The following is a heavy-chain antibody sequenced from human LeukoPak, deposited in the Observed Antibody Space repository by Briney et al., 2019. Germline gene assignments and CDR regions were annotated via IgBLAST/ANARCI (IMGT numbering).Heavy chain of an antibody. CDR2: IYYSGST. CDR3: ARGEGWGPRYSSWYESVRYYFDY. D-gene: IGHD6-13*01. J-gene: IGHJ4*02. V-gene: IGHV4-59*01. CDR1: GGSISSYD. Sequence: SETLSLTCTVSGGSISSYDWSWIRQPPGKGLEWIGYIYYSGSTNYNPSLKSRVTISVDTSKNQFSLKLSSVTAADTAVYYCARGEGWGPRYSSWYESVRYYFDYWGQGTLVTVSS.